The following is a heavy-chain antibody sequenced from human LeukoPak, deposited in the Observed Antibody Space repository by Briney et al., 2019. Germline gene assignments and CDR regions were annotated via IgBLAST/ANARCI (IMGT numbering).Heavy chain of an antibody. CDR2: INHSGST. D-gene: IGHD3-3*01. CDR1: GFTFSSYA. V-gene: IGHV4-34*01. CDR3: ARGAPTYDFWSGYYTSSHYYYYYYMDV. Sequence: GSLRLSCAASGFTFSSYAMSWIRQPPGKGLEWIGEINHSGSTNYNPSLKSRVTISVDTSKNQFSLKLSSVTAADTAVYYCARGAPTYDFWSGYYTSSHYYYYYYMDVWGKGTTVTVSS. J-gene: IGHJ6*03.